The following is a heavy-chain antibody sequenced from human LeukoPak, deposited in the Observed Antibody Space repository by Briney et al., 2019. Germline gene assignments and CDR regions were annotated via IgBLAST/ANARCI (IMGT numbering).Heavy chain of an antibody. Sequence: HGESLRISCKGSGYRFTSYWIGWVRQMPGKGLEWMGIIYPDDSDTRYSPSFQGQVTISADRSITTAYLQWRSLTASDTAMYYCSRLDSSGYYASEYWGQGTLVTVSS. J-gene: IGHJ4*02. CDR2: IYPDDSDT. CDR1: GYRFTSYW. V-gene: IGHV5-51*01. CDR3: SRLDSSGYYASEY. D-gene: IGHD3-22*01.